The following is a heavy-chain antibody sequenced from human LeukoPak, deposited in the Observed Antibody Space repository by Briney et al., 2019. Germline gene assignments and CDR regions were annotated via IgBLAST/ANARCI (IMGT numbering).Heavy chain of an antibody. V-gene: IGHV5-51*01. J-gene: IGHJ4*02. CDR1: GYSFTSYW. D-gene: IGHD5-18*01. CDR2: IYPGDSDT. Sequence: GESLKISCKGSGYSFTSYWIGWVRQMPGKGLEWMGIIYPGDSDTRYSPSFQDLVTISADKSISTAYLQWSSLKASDTAMYYCARPHYSYGTFHFDYWGQGTLVTVSS. CDR3: ARPHYSYGTFHFDY.